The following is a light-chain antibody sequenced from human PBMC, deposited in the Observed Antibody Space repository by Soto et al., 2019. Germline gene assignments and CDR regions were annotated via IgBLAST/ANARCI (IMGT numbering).Light chain of an antibody. V-gene: IGLV2-23*02. CDR2: EAD. CDR1: SNDIGGYNL. Sequence: QSVLAQPASGSGSPGQSITISCTGTSNDIGGYNLVSWYQQHPGKAPKLVVYEADKRPSGVSNRFSGSKSGNTASLTISTLRPEDEADYSCCSFAGAAAFVFGGGTK. J-gene: IGLJ2*01. CDR3: CSFAGAAAFV.